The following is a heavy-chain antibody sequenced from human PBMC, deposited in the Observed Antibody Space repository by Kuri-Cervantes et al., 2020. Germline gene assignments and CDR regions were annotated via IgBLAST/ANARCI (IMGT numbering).Heavy chain of an antibody. CDR1: VYTFTSHA. J-gene: IGHJ2*01. CDR2: IIPIFGTA. Sequence: SVNVSFQSSVYTFTSHAMNWVRQAPGQGLEWMGGIIPIFGTANYAQKFQGRVTITADESTSTAYMELSSLRSEDTAVYYCARALDYYDRSVYYTRPYWYFDLWGRGTLVTVSS. V-gene: IGHV1-69*13. D-gene: IGHD3-22*01. CDR3: ARALDYYDRSVYYTRPYWYFDL.